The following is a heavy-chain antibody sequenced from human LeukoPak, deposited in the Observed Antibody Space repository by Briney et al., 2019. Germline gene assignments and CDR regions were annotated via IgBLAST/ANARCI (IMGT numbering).Heavy chain of an antibody. V-gene: IGHV4-30-4*01. CDR1: GGSIGSGDYY. CDR2: IYYSGST. D-gene: IGHD3-22*01. Sequence: PSETQSLTCTVSGGSIGSGDYYWSWIRQPPGKGLEWIGYIYYSGSTYYNPSLKSRVTISVDTSKNQFSLKLSSVTAADTAVYYCARSYYDSLGAFDIWGQGTMVTVSS. J-gene: IGHJ3*02. CDR3: ARSYYDSLGAFDI.